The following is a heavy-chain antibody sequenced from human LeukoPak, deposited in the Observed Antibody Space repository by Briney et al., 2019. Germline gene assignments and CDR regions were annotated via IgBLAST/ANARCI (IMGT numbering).Heavy chain of an antibody. CDR3: AKDQGDDFWSGYYKV. CDR1: GFTFSSYG. CDR2: IRYDGSNK. D-gene: IGHD3-3*01. V-gene: IGHV3-30*02. J-gene: IGHJ4*02. Sequence: AGGSLRLSCAASGFTFSSYGMHWVRQAPGKGLEWVAFIRYDGSNKYYADSVKGRFTISRDNSKNTLYLQMNSLRAEDTAVYYCAKDQGDDFWSGYYKVWGQGTLVTVSS.